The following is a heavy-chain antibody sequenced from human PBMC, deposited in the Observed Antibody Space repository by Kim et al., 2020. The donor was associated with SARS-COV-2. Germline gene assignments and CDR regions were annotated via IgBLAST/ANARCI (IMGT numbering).Heavy chain of an antibody. CDR3: ARDGYSSSVRAFDI. CDR2: ISYDGSNK. J-gene: IGHJ3*02. D-gene: IGHD6-6*01. CDR1: GFTFSSYA. V-gene: IGHV3-30-3*01. Sequence: GGSLRLSCAASGFTFSSYAMHWVRQAPGKGLEWVAVISYDGSNKYYADSVKDRFTISRDNSKNTLYLQMNSLRAEATAVYYCARDGYSSSVRAFDIWGQG.